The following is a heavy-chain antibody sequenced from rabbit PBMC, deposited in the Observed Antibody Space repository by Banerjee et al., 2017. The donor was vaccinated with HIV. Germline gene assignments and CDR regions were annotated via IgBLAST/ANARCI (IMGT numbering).Heavy chain of an antibody. CDR1: GFSFSSNYW. CDR3: ARDDYGVMWLDL. V-gene: IGHV1S40*01. D-gene: IGHD2-1*01. CDR2: IEPVFAGT. J-gene: IGHJ5*01. Sequence: QSLEESGGDLVKPGASLTLTCKASGFSFSSNYWLCWVRQAPGKGLEWIGYIEPVFAGTYYASWVNGRFTISKASWTTVTLQMTSLTAADTATYFCARDDYGVMWLDLWGQGTLVTVS.